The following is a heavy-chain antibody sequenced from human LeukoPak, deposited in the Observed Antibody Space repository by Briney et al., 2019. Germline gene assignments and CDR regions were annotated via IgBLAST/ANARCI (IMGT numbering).Heavy chain of an antibody. CDR2: INPSGGST. CDR3: ARDPNDSSGYYPFDY. J-gene: IGHJ4*02. D-gene: IGHD3-22*01. V-gene: IGHV1-46*01. CDR1: GYTFTSYY. Sequence: GASVKVSCKASGYTFTSYYMHWVRQAPGQGLEWMGIINPSGGSTSYAQKFQGRVTMTRDMSTSTVYMELSSLRSEDTAVYYCARDPNDSSGYYPFDYWGQGTLVTVSS.